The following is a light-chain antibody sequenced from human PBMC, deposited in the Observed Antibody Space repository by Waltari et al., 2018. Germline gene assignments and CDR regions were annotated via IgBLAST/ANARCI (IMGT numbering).Light chain of an antibody. Sequence: SYDLTQPPSVSEAPGKTATITCGGDNLGRKTVHWYQQKAGQAPIRVRYDDTDRPSGIPDRFSGSNSGNTATLTISRVEAGDEADYYCQVWDSNTDHAFFGTGTKVTVL. CDR1: NLGRKT. J-gene: IGLJ1*01. V-gene: IGLV3-21*03. CDR2: DDT. CDR3: QVWDSNTDHAF.